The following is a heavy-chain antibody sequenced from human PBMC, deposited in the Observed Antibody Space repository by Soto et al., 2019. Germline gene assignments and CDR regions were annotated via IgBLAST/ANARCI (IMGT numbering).Heavy chain of an antibody. CDR2: IYPGDSDT. Sequence: GESRKISCRGSGYCFPIYXIXXLXQMPGKGLEWMGIIYPGDSDTRYSPSFQGQVTISADKSISTAYLQWSSLKASDTAMYYCARRSLNYGMDVWGQGTTVTVSS. J-gene: IGHJ6*02. CDR1: GYCFPIYX. D-gene: IGHD3-16*01. CDR3: ARRSLNYGMDV. V-gene: IGHV5-51*01.